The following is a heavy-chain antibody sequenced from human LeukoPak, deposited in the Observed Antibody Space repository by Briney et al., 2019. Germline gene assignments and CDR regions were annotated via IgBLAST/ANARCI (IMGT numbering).Heavy chain of an antibody. CDR2: ISSSGSTI. J-gene: IGHJ4*02. V-gene: IGHV3-11*01. CDR3: ATKLKYCSSTSCQGYY. Sequence: GGSLRLSCAASGFTFSDYYMSWTRQAPGKGLEWVSYISSSGSTIYYADSVKGRFTISRDNAKNSLYLQMNSLRAEDTAVYYCATKLKYCSSTSCQGYYWGQGTLVTVSS. CDR1: GFTFSDYY. D-gene: IGHD2-2*01.